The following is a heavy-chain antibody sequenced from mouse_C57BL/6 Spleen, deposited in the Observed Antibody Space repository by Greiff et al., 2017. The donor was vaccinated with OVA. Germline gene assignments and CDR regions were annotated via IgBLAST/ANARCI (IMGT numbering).Heavy chain of an antibody. CDR3: ARGRSGYWYFDV. CDR2: ISYDGSN. V-gene: IGHV3-6*01. CDR1: GYSITSGYY. Sequence: VQLKESGPGLVKPSQSLSLTCSVTGYSITSGYYWNWIRQFPGNKLEWMGYISYDGSNNYNPSLKNRISITRDTSKNQFFLKWNSVTTEDTATYYCARGRSGYWYFDVWGTGTTVTVSS. D-gene: IGHD3-1*01. J-gene: IGHJ1*03.